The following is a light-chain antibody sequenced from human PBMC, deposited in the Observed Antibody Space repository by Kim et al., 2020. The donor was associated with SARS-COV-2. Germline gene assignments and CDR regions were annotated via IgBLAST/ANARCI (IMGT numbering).Light chain of an antibody. J-gene: IGKJ4*01. V-gene: IGKV3-11*01. CDR3: KQRSNWPSLT. Sequence: EIVLTQSPATLSLSPGERATLSCRASQSVSSYLAWYQQKPGQAPRLLIYDASNRATGIPGRFSGSGSGTDFTLTISSLEPEDFAVYYCKQRSNWPSLTFGEGTKVDIK. CDR2: DAS. CDR1: QSVSSY.